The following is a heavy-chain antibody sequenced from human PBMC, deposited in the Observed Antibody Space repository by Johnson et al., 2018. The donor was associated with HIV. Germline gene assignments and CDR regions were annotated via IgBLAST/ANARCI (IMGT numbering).Heavy chain of an antibody. CDR3: AKGIIVAGMGDAFDI. J-gene: IGHJ3*02. CDR2: ISWKSGSI. D-gene: IGHD6-19*01. Sequence: EVQLVESGGGLVQPGRSLRLSCAASGFTFDDYAMHWVRQAPGKGLEWVSGISWKSGSIGYADSVKGRFTISRDNAKNSLYLQMNSLRVEDTALYYCAKGIIVAGMGDAFDIWGQGTMVSVSS. CDR1: GFTFDDYA. V-gene: IGHV3-9*01.